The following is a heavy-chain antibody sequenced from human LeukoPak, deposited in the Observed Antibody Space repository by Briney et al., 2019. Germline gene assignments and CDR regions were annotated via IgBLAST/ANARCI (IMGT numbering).Heavy chain of an antibody. CDR2: IYTSGST. D-gene: IGHD6-6*01. CDR3: ARDYYSSSSGLLGY. CDR1: GGSISSGSYY. V-gene: IGHV4-61*02. J-gene: IGHJ4*02. Sequence: SQTLSLTCTVSGGSISSGSYYWSWIRQPAGKGLEWIGRIYTSGSTNYNPSLKSRVTISVDTSKNQFSLKLSSVTAADTAVYYCARDYYSSSSGLLGYWGQGTLVTVSS.